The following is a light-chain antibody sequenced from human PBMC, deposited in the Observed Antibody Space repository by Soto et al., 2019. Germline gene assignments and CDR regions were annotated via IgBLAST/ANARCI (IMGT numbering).Light chain of an antibody. CDR1: SSDVGTYNL. CDR3: SSYTSGSTLYV. Sequence: QSALTQPASVSESPGQSITISCTGTSSDVGTYNLASWYQHHPGKAPRLMIYASSNRPSGVSHRFSGSRSGNTASLTISGLQAEDEAEYYCSSYTSGSTLYVFGTGTKVTVL. V-gene: IGLV2-14*02. J-gene: IGLJ1*01. CDR2: ASS.